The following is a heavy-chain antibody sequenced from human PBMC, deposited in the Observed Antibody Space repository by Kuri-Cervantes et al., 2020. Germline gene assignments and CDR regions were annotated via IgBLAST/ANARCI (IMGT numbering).Heavy chain of an antibody. CDR3: ARRVAGSSADS. CDR2: IYYSGST. D-gene: IGHD6-19*01. Sequence: SETLSFTCTVSGGSISSNYWSWIRQPPGKGLEWIGYIYYSGSTNYNPSLKSRVTISVDTSKNQFSLKLSSVTAADTAVYYCARRVAGSSADSWGQGTLVTVSS. CDR1: GGSISSNY. V-gene: IGHV4-59*01. J-gene: IGHJ4*02.